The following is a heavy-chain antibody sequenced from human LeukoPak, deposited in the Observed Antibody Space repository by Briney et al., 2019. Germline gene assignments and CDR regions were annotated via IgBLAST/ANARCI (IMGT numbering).Heavy chain of an antibody. D-gene: IGHD2-2*01. CDR3: ARDYRASSIVVVPAATYNWFDP. J-gene: IGHJ5*02. CDR2: IIPILGIA. CDR1: GGTFSSYT. V-gene: IGHV1-69*04. Sequence: LVKVSCKASGGTFSSYTISWVRQAPGQGLEWMGRIIPILGIANYAQKFQGRVTITADKSTSTAYMELSSLRSEDTAVYYCARDYRASSIVVVPAATYNWFDPWGQGTLVTVSS.